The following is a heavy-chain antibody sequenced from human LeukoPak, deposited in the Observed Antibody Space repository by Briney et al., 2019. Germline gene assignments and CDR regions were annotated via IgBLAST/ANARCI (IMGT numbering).Heavy chain of an antibody. CDR2: VYYSGST. CDR3: ARNSTVTSPSTGYFDY. V-gene: IGHV4-34*01. D-gene: IGHD4-17*01. J-gene: IGHJ4*02. CDR1: GGSLSGYY. Sequence: PSETLSLTCAVYGGSLSGYYWSRIRQPPGKGLEWIGSVYYSGSTHYNPSLKSRVTISVDRSRNQFSPRLSSVTAADTAVYYCARNSTVTSPSTGYFDYWGQGTLATVSS.